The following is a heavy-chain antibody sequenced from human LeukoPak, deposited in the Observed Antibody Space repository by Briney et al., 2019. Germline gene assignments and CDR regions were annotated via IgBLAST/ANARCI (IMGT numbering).Heavy chain of an antibody. CDR2: ISAYNGNT. D-gene: IGHD3-3*01. Sequence: ASVKVSCTASGYTFTSYGISWVRQAPGQGLEWMGWISAYNGNTNYAQKLQGRVTMTTDTSTSTAYMELRSLRSDDTAVYYCARDRVRNYDFWSGYYPYYYYYGMDVWGQGTTVTVSS. V-gene: IGHV1-18*01. J-gene: IGHJ6*02. CDR1: GYTFTSYG. CDR3: ARDRVRNYDFWSGYYPYYYYYGMDV.